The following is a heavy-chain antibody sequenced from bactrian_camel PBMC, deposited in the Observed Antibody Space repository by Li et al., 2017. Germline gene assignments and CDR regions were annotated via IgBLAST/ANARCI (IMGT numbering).Heavy chain of an antibody. D-gene: IGHD6*01. V-gene: IGHV3S53*01. Sequence: HVQLVESGGDSVQAGGSLRLSCGASGNTYCMYPRAWYRQYPGKEREFIASIERDGTTTYADSVKGRFTISQAENKNTVYLQMNSLKPEDTAMYYCAEGRTEVPHDCCASKGTQVTVS. CDR2: IERDGTT. J-gene: IGHJ4*01. CDR1: GNTYCMYP.